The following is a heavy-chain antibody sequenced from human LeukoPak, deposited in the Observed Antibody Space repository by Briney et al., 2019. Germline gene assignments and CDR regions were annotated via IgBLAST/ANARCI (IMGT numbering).Heavy chain of an antibody. CDR3: AKDTMTTVTTGWLY. V-gene: IGHV3-23*01. J-gene: IGHJ4*02. CDR1: GFTFSSYA. Sequence: PGGSLRLSCAASGFTFSSYAMSWVRQSPGKGLEWVSAISGSGGSTYYADSVKGRFTISRDNSKNTLYLQMNSLRAEDTAVYYCAKDTMTTVTTGWLYWGQGTLVTVSS. D-gene: IGHD4-17*01. CDR2: ISGSGGST.